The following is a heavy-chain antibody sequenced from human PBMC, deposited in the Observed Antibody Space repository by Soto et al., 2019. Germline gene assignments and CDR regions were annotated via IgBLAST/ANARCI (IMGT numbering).Heavy chain of an antibody. D-gene: IGHD3-22*01. CDR3: AREMIPMIMGGMSAMDV. Sequence: PGGSLRLSCEAFGFTFSSYGMHWVRQAPGKGLEWVTVISYDGNNKYYADSVKGRFTNYRDNSKKKIYLQMNNLRPEDTAFYYCAREMIPMIMGGMSAMDVWGQGTTVTVSS. J-gene: IGHJ6*02. CDR2: ISYDGNNK. CDR1: GFTFSSYG. V-gene: IGHV3-30*03.